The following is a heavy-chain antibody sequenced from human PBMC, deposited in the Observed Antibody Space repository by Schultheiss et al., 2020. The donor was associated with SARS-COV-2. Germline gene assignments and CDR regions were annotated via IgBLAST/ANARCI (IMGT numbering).Heavy chain of an antibody. J-gene: IGHJ5*02. CDR2: IYYSGST. CDR3: ARRITIFLLLSWFDP. CDR1: GGSISSYY. V-gene: IGHV4-59*01. D-gene: IGHD3-3*01. Sequence: SETLSLTCTVSGGSISSYYWSWIRQPPGKGLEWIGYIYYSGSTNYNPSLKSRVTISVDTSKNQFSLKLSSVTAADTAVYYCARRITIFLLLSWFDPWGQGTLVTVSS.